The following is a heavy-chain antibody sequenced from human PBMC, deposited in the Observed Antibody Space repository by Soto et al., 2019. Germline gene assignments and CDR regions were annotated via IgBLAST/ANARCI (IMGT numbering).Heavy chain of an antibody. Sequence: PGGSLRLSCAASGLTFSSYSMNWVRQAPGKGLEWVSYISSSSSTIYYADSVKGRFTISRDNAKNSLYLQMNSLRAEDTAVYYCTNVFEYWGQGTLVTVSS. CDR2: ISSSSSTI. CDR3: TNVFEY. J-gene: IGHJ4*02. CDR1: GLTFSSYS. V-gene: IGHV3-48*01.